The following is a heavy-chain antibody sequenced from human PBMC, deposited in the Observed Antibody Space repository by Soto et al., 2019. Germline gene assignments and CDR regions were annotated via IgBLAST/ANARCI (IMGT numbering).Heavy chain of an antibody. CDR1: GFTFSSYG. V-gene: IGHV3-30*18. J-gene: IGHJ4*02. D-gene: IGHD5-12*01. CDR2: ISYDGSNK. Sequence: QVQLVESGGGVVQPGRSPRLSCAASGFTFSSYGMHWVRQAPGKGLEWVAVISYDGSNKYYADSVKGRFTISRDNSKNTLYLQMNSLRAEDTAVYYCAKERGLRRGNQYYFDYWGQGTLVTVSS. CDR3: AKERGLRRGNQYYFDY.